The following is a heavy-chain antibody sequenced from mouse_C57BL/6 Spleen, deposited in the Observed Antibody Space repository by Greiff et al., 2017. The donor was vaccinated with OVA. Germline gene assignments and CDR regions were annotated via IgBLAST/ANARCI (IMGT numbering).Heavy chain of an antibody. CDR3: ARDAITTVVADAMDY. CDR1: GFTFSSYA. V-gene: IGHV5-4*01. D-gene: IGHD1-1*01. CDR2: ISDGGSYT. J-gene: IGHJ4*01. Sequence: EVQVVESGGGLVKPGGSLKLSCAASGFTFSSYAMSWVRQTPEKRLEWVATISDGGSYTYYPDNVKGRFTISRDNAKNNLYLQMNHLKSEDTAMYYCARDAITTVVADAMDYWGQGTSVTVSS.